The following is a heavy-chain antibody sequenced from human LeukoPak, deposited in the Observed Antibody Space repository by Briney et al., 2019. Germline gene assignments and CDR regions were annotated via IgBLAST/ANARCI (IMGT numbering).Heavy chain of an antibody. V-gene: IGHV1-18*01. D-gene: IGHD6-13*01. CDR2: ISAQHGLT. CDR1: GYSENFYG. J-gene: IGHJ6*03. Sequence: ASVKVSCKTSGYSENFYGITWVRQVAGQGLEWMGWISAQHGLTEYAPNSKDRVTMTTDTYTNTAYMELRSLRSDDTAVYYCARTTEAHSWRTRYYDYYMDVWGKGTTVTVSS. CDR3: ARTTEAHSWRTRYYDYYMDV.